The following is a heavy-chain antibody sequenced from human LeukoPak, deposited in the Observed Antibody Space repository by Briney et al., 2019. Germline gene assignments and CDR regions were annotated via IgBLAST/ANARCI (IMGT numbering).Heavy chain of an antibody. CDR2: IYSGGST. D-gene: IGHD6-13*01. CDR3: AGEYSSSWYTFAFDI. CDR1: GFTVSSND. Sequence: GGSLRLSCAASGFTVSSNDMSWVRQAPGQGLEWVSVIYSGGSTYYADSVKGRFTISRDNSKNTLYLQMNSLRAEDTAVYYCAGEYSSSWYTFAFDIWGQGTMVTVSS. J-gene: IGHJ3*02. V-gene: IGHV3-53*01.